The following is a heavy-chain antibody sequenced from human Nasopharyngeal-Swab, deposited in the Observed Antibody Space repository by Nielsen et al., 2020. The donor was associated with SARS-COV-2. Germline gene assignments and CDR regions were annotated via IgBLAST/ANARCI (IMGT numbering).Heavy chain of an antibody. V-gene: IGHV4-39*01. CDR3: ASQGSGSYYLLYYYYGMDV. J-gene: IGHJ6*02. D-gene: IGHD1-26*01. Sequence: WIRQPPGKGLEWIGSIYYSGSTYYNPSLKSRVTISVDTSMNQFSLKLSSVTAADTAVYYCASQGSGSYYLLYYYYGMDVWGQGTTVTVSS. CDR2: IYYSGST.